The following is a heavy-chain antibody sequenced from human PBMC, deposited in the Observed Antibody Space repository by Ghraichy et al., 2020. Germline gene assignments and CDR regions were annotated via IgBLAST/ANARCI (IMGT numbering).Heavy chain of an antibody. D-gene: IGHD6-19*01. CDR1: GGPIGDNNW. Sequence: SETLSLTCAVSGGPIGDNNWWTWVRQPPGKGLEWIGEIWSSGTPNYNPSLKSRVTMSVDKSKNQFSLKLSSVTATDTAVYYCARDTSGWKESYSWGQGTLVIVSS. CDR2: IWSSGTP. CDR3: ARDTSGWKESYS. J-gene: IGHJ4*02. V-gene: IGHV4-4*02.